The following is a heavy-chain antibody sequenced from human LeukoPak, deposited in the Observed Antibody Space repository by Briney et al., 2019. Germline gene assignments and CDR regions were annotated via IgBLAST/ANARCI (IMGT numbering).Heavy chain of an antibody. CDR3: ARVGCSSTNCYGNYYMDV. Sequence: SETLSLTCTVFGGSISSYYWSWIRQPAGKGLEWIGRIYTSGSTNYNPSLKSRVTMSVDTSKNQFSLKLTSVTDADTAVYYCARVGCSSTNCYGNYYMDVWGKGTTVTVS. CDR2: IYTSGST. J-gene: IGHJ6*03. CDR1: GGSISSYY. V-gene: IGHV4-4*07. D-gene: IGHD2-2*01.